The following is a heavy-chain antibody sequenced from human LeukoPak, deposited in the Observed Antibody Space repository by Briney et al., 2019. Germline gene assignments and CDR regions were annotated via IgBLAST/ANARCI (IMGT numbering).Heavy chain of an antibody. J-gene: IGHJ4*02. CDR1: GGSISSHY. CDR3: ARLRSVWLLNYFDY. CDR2: IYYSGST. D-gene: IGHD3-22*01. Sequence: PSETLSLTCTVSGGSISSHYWSWIRQPPGKGLEWIGYIYYSGSTNYNPSLKSRVTISVDTSKNQFSLKLSSVTAADTAVYYCARLRSVWLLNYFDYWGQGTLVTVSS. V-gene: IGHV4-59*08.